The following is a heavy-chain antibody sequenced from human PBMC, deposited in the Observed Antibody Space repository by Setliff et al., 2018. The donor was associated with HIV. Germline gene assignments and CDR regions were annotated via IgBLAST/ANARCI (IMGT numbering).Heavy chain of an antibody. CDR2: INAGNGNT. CDR1: GYTFTSYA. J-gene: IGHJ4*02. Sequence: ASVKVSCKASGYTFTSYAMHWVRQAPGQRLEWVGWINAGNGNTKYSQKFQGRVTITRDTSANTANMELSSLRSEDTAVYYCAREPAGSGSGSFGFWGQGTLVTVSS. D-gene: IGHD3-10*01. CDR3: AREPAGSGSGSFGF. V-gene: IGHV1-3*01.